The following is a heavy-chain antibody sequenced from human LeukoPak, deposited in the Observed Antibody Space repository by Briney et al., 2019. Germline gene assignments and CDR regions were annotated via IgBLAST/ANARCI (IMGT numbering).Heavy chain of an antibody. D-gene: IGHD5-18*01. Sequence: PSETLSLTCTVSGGSISSSSYYWGWIRQPPGKGLEWIGSIYYSGSTYYNPSLKSRVTISVYTAKNQFSLKLSSVNAADTPLYYCARLPGYSYGQALDYWGQGTLVTVSS. CDR1: GGSISSSSYY. CDR3: ARLPGYSYGQALDY. CDR2: IYYSGST. J-gene: IGHJ4*02. V-gene: IGHV4-39*01.